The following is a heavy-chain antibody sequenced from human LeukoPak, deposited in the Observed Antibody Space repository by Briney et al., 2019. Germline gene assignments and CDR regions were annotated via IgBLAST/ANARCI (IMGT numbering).Heavy chain of an antibody. Sequence: GGSLRLSCAASGFTFSSYGMSWVRQAPGKGLEWVSVISGSGDKIYYADSYGDSVKGRFTISRDNSKNTLNLQMNNLRVEDTAIYYCAKASWVSSTDAVRWGQGTLVTVSS. D-gene: IGHD3-16*01. CDR1: GFTFSSYG. CDR2: ISGSGDKI. V-gene: IGHV3-23*01. CDR3: AKASWVSSTDAVR. J-gene: IGHJ4*02.